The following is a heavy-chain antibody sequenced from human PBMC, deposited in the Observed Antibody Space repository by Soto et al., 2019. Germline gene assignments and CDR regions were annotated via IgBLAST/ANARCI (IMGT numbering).Heavy chain of an antibody. CDR3: ARESEDLTSNFDY. CDR2: ISSTTNYI. Sequence: WGSLRLSCAASGFTFTRYSMNWFRQAPGKGLEWVSSISSTTNYIYYGDSMKGRFTISRDNAKNSLYLEMNSLRAEDTAVYYCARESEDLTSNFDYWGQGTLVTVSS. CDR1: GFTFTRYS. V-gene: IGHV3-21*06. J-gene: IGHJ4*02.